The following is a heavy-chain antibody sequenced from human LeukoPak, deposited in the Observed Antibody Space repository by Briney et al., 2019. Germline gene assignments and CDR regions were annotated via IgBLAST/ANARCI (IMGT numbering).Heavy chain of an antibody. D-gene: IGHD3-22*01. Sequence: SETLSLTCTVSAGSISSSDYFWGWIRQSPGRGLEWIGRISYSGNTYYNPSLKSRVTISVDTSKNHFSLRLSSVTAADTAVYYCSRLTHSYYSDTSGYYPYYYMDVWGEGTTVTVSS. CDR2: ISYSGNT. J-gene: IGHJ6*03. CDR1: AGSISSSDYF. V-gene: IGHV4-39*02. CDR3: SRLTHSYYSDTSGYYPYYYMDV.